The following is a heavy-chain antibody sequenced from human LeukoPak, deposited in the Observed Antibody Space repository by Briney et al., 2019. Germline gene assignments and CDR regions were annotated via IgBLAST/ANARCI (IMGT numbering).Heavy chain of an antibody. J-gene: IGHJ5*02. Sequence: PSETLSLTCAAYGGSFSGYYWSWIRQPPGKGLEWIGEINHSGSTNYNPSLKSRVTISVDTSKNQFSLKLSSVTAADTAVYYCARAPPLRLLWFGGNNWFDPWGQGTLVTVSS. V-gene: IGHV4-34*01. CDR1: GGSFSGYY. CDR3: ARAPPLRLLWFGGNNWFDP. D-gene: IGHD3-10*01. CDR2: INHSGST.